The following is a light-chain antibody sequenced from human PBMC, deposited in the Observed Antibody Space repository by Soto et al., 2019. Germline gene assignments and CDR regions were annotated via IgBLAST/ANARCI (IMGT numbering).Light chain of an antibody. Sequence: EIVLTQSPGTLSLSPGERATLSCRASQTVSSSYLAWYQQKPGQAPRLLIYGASSRATGIPDRFSGSGSGTDFTLTISRLEPEDFAVDYCQQYGSSPPNFVQGTRLEIK. CDR3: QQYGSSPPN. J-gene: IGKJ5*01. CDR1: QTVSSSY. V-gene: IGKV3-20*01. CDR2: GAS.